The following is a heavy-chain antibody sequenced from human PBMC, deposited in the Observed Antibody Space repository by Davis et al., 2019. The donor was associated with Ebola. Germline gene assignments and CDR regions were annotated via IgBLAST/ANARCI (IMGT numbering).Heavy chain of an antibody. V-gene: IGHV4-59*01. D-gene: IGHD5-24*01. CDR1: GGTISSYY. J-gene: IGHJ6*02. CDR2: IYYSGST. CDR3: ARRRDGYNYDYGMDV. Sequence: MPSETLSLTCTASGGTISSYYWRWIRQPPGKGLEWIAYIYYSGSTNYNPSLKSRVTIPVDTSKNQFSLKLSSVTAADTAVYYCARRRDGYNYDYGMDVWGQGTTVTVSS.